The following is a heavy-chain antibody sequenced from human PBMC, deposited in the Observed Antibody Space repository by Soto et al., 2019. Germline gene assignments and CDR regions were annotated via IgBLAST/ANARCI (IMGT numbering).Heavy chain of an antibody. J-gene: IGHJ4*02. V-gene: IGHV1-8*01. D-gene: IGHD6-19*01. CDR2: MNPNSGNT. CDR3: ARGRIAVAGTFAY. Sequence: ASVKVSCKASGYTFTSYDVNWVRQATGQGLEWMGWMNPNSGNTGYAQKFQGRVTMTRNTSIGTAYMELSSLRSEDTAVYYCARGRIAVAGTFAYWGQGTLVTVSS. CDR1: GYTFTSYD.